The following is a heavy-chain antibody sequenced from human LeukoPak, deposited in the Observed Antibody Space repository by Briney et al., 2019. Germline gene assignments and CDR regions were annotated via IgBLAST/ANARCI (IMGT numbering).Heavy chain of an antibody. D-gene: IGHD3-16*01. Sequence: GGSLRLSCAASGFTVSNNYMTWVRQAPGKGLEWVSATYSGGSTYYADSVKGRFTISRDNSKNTLYLQMNSLRAEDTAVYYCAKAGEWLPDYFDYWGQGTLVTVSS. CDR2: TYSGGST. V-gene: IGHV3-66*01. CDR1: GFTVSNNY. J-gene: IGHJ4*02. CDR3: AKAGEWLPDYFDY.